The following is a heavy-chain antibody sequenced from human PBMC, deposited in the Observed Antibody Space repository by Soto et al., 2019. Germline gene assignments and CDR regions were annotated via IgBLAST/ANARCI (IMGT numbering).Heavy chain of an antibody. CDR2: TDDSGNT. V-gene: IGHV4-59*08. Sequence: QVQLQESGPGLVRPSETLSLTCTVSSDSISSYYWIWIRQSPGKGLEWIGYTDDSGNTNYNPSLKSRVTISGDTSKNQFSLRLSSVTAADTAVYYCARAVGDPLYYLDYWGQGTLVTVSS. CDR1: SDSISSYY. J-gene: IGHJ4*02. D-gene: IGHD6-19*01. CDR3: ARAVGDPLYYLDY.